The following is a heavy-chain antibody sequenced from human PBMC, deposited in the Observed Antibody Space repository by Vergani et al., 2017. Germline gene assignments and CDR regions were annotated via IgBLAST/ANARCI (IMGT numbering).Heavy chain of an antibody. CDR1: GFTFSSYG. V-gene: IGHV3-30*18. D-gene: IGHD6-13*01. CDR2: ISYDGSNK. Sequence: QVQLVESGGGVVQPGRSLRLSCAASGFTFSSYGMHWVRQAPGKGLEWVAVISYDGSNKYYADSVKGRFTISRDNSKNTLYLQMNSLRAEDTAVDYCAKDLTAAGPGFGDYWGQGTLVTVSS. J-gene: IGHJ4*02. CDR3: AKDLTAAGPGFGDY.